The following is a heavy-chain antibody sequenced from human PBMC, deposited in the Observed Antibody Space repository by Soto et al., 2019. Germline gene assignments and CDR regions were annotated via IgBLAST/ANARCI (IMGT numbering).Heavy chain of an antibody. V-gene: IGHV1-69*06. D-gene: IGHD3-22*01. CDR3: ARGPYYDSSGYYRHDAFDI. J-gene: IGHJ3*02. Sequence: SVKVSCKASGGTFSSYAISWVRQAPGQGLEWMGGIIPIFGTANYAQKFQGRVTITADKSTSTAYMELSSLRSEDTAVYYCARGPYYDSSGYYRHDAFDIWGQGTMVTV. CDR2: IIPIFGTA. CDR1: GGTFSSYA.